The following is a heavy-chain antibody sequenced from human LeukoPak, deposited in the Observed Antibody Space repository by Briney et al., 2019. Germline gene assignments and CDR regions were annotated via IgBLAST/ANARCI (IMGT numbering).Heavy chain of an antibody. CDR3: ARVLGYSSGYYPFDY. V-gene: IGHV3-7*01. J-gene: IGHJ4*02. CDR1: GFTFSSYW. CDR2: IKQDGSEK. Sequence: SGGSLRLSCAASGFTFSSYWMSWVRQAPGKGLEWVANIKQDGSEKYYVDSVKGRFTISRDNAKNSLYLQMNSLRAEDTAVYYCARVLGYSSGYYPFDYWGQGTLVTVSS. D-gene: IGHD3-22*01.